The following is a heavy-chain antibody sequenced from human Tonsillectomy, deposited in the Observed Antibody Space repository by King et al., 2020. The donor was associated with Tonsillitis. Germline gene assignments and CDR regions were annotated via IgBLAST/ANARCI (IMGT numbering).Heavy chain of an antibody. CDR3: ARDLGVIRNIVVVPAAGRFDP. D-gene: IGHD2-2*01. J-gene: IGHJ5*02. V-gene: IGHV3-11*01. CDR1: GFTFSNYY. CDR2: ISSSGSTI. Sequence: VQLVESGGGLVKPGGSLRLSCAASGFTFSNYYMSWIRQAPGKGLEWVSYISSSGSTIYYADSVKGRFTISRDNAKNSLYLQMNSLKAEDTAVYYCARDLGVIRNIVVVPAAGRFDPWGQGTLVTVSS.